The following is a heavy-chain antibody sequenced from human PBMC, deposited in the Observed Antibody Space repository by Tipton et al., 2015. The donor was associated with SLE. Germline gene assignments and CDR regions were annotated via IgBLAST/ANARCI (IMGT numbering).Heavy chain of an antibody. V-gene: IGHV3-9*01. CDR3: ARGSSGWIGSDY. J-gene: IGHJ4*02. CDR1: GFTFDDYA. D-gene: IGHD6-19*01. Sequence: SLRLSCAAAGFTFDDYAMHWVRQAPGKGLEWVSGINWNTVIIGYSDSVRGRFTISRDNAKNTLYLQMDSLRAEDTAVYYCARGSSGWIGSDYWGQGTLVTVSS. CDR2: INWNTVII.